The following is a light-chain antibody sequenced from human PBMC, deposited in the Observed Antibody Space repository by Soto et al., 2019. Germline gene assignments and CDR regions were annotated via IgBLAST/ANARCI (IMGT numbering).Light chain of an antibody. CDR3: QQYNSYSSYT. J-gene: IGKJ2*01. V-gene: IGKV1-5*01. CDR1: QSISSW. CDR2: GAS. Sequence: DIQMTQSPSTLSASVGDRVTITCRASQSISSWLAWYQQKPGKAPKLLIYGASNLETGVPSRFSGSGSGTEFSLTFSSLQPDDFATYYCQQYNSYSSYTFGQGTKLEIK.